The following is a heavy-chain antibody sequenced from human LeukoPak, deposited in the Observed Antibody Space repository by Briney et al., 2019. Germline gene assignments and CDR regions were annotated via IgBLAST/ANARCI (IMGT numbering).Heavy chain of an antibody. J-gene: IGHJ6*02. Sequence: SVKVSCKASGGTFSSYAISWVRQAPGQGLEWMGRIIPILGIANYAQKFQGRVTITADKSTSTAYMELSSLRSEDRAVYYCATRRDYYYGMDVWGQGTTVTVSS. V-gene: IGHV1-69*04. CDR2: IIPILGIA. CDR3: ATRRDYYYGMDV. CDR1: GGTFSSYA.